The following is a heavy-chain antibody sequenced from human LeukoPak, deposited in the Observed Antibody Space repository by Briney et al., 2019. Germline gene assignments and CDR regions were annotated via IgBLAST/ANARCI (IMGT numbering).Heavy chain of an antibody. J-gene: IGHJ3*02. CDR2: ISYDGSNK. CDR3: AKVFVTTVTTHPEAEHDAFDI. D-gene: IGHD4-17*01. Sequence: PGRSLRLSCAASGFTFSSYAMHWVRQAPGKGLEWVAVISYDGSNKYYADFVKGRFTISRDNSKNTLYLQMNSLRAEDTAVYYCAKVFVTTVTTHPEAEHDAFDIWGQGTMVTVSS. CDR1: GFTFSSYA. V-gene: IGHV3-30*04.